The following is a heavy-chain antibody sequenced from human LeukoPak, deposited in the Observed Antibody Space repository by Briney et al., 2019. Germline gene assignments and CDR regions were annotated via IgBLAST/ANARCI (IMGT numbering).Heavy chain of an antibody. Sequence: GGSLRLSCAASGFTFDDYAMHWVRQAPGKGLEWVSGISWNSGSIGYADSVKGRFTISRDNAKNSLYLQMNSLRAEDMALYYCAKDRRASIAAAGTFDYWGQGTLVTVSS. J-gene: IGHJ4*02. CDR1: GFTFDDYA. CDR2: ISWNSGSI. V-gene: IGHV3-9*03. D-gene: IGHD6-13*01. CDR3: AKDRRASIAAAGTFDY.